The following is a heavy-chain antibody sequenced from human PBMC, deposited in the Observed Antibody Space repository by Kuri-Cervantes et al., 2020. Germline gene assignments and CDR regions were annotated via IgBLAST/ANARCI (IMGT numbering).Heavy chain of an antibody. J-gene: IGHJ4*02. CDR2: IYYSGNT. Sequence: ESLKISCTVSGGSISSSTYYWAWIRQPPGKGLEWIGSIYYSGNTYYNPSVKSRITISVDTSKNQFSLKLSFLTAADTAVYYCARDQTTGWFDYWGQGTLVTVSS. V-gene: IGHV4-39*07. CDR1: GGSISSSTYY. CDR3: ARDQTTGWFDY. D-gene: IGHD4-17*01.